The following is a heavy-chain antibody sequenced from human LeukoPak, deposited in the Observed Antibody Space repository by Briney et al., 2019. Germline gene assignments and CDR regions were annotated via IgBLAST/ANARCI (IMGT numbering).Heavy chain of an antibody. V-gene: IGHV3-30*02. D-gene: IGHD3-22*01. Sequence: PGGSLRLSCVASGFTFSSYGMHWVRQAPGKGLEWVAFIRYDGSNKYYADSVKGRFTISRDNSKNTLYLQMNSLRAEDTAVYYCAKHGQSEDYYDSSGALDYWAREPWSPSPQ. J-gene: IGHJ4*02. CDR3: AKHGQSEDYYDSSGALDY. CDR1: GFTFSSYG. CDR2: IRYDGSNK.